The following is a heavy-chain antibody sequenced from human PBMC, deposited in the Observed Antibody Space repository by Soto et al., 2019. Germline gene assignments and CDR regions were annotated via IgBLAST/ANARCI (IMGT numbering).Heavy chain of an antibody. CDR3: ARSENVVVVAATTYYYYYGMDV. V-gene: IGHV5-51*01. D-gene: IGHD2-15*01. Sequence: GESLKISFKGSGYSFTSYWIGWVRQMPGKGLEWMGIIYPGDSDTRYSPSFQGQVTISADKSISTAYLQWSSLKASDTAMYYCARSENVVVVAATTYYYYYGMDVWGQGTTVTVS. J-gene: IGHJ6*02. CDR1: GYSFTSYW. CDR2: IYPGDSDT.